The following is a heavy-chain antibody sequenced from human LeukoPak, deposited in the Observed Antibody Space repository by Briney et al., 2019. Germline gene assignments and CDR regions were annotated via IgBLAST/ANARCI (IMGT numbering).Heavy chain of an antibody. D-gene: IGHD3-3*01. CDR2: ISAYNGNT. J-gene: IGHJ4*02. CDR3: AREGGSLRFLEWLYYFDY. Sequence: GASVKVSCKASGYTFTSYGISWVRQAPGQGLEWMGWISAYNGNTNYAQKLQGRVTMTTGTSTSTAYMELRSLRSDDTAVYYCAREGGSLRFLEWLYYFDYWGQGTLVTVSS. CDR1: GYTFTSYG. V-gene: IGHV1-18*01.